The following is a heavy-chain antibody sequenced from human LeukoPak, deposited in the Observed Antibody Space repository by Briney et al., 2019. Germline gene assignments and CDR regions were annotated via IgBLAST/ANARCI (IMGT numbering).Heavy chain of an antibody. J-gene: IGHJ3*02. Sequence: SQTLSLTCAISGDSVSSNSAAWNWIRQSPSRGLEWLGRTYYRSKWYNDYAVSVKSRITINPDTSKNQFSLQLNSVTPDDTAVYYCARTLLLPSRSRTRGAFDIWGQGTMVTVSS. CDR3: ARTLLLPSRSRTRGAFDI. CDR1: GDSVSSNSAA. CDR2: TYYRSKWYN. V-gene: IGHV6-1*01. D-gene: IGHD6-13*01.